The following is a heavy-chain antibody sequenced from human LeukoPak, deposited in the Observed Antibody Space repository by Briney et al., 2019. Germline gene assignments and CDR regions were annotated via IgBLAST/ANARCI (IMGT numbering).Heavy chain of an antibody. J-gene: IGHJ5*02. Sequence: GGSLRLSCVASGFTFSSYSMNWVRQAPGKGLEWVSSISSSSSYIYYADSVKGRFTISRDNAKNSLYLQMNSLRAEDTAVYYCASGAYSGSHPGNWFDPWGQGTLVTVSS. D-gene: IGHD1-26*01. CDR2: ISSSSSYI. V-gene: IGHV3-21*01. CDR1: GFTFSSYS. CDR3: ASGAYSGSHPGNWFDP.